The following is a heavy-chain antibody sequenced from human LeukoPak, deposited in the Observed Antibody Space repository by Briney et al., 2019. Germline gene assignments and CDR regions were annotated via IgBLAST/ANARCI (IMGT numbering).Heavy chain of an antibody. D-gene: IGHD6-6*01. CDR1: GGSISSSGSY. Sequence: PSETLSLTCTVSGGSISSSGSYWGWIRQPPGKGLEWIGSIYYSGNTYNPSLKSRVTISVDSSKNQFSLNLTSVNAADTAVYYCARVMAARREDLNWFDPWGQGTLVTVSS. V-gene: IGHV4-39*07. CDR2: IYYSGNT. CDR3: ARVMAARREDLNWFDP. J-gene: IGHJ5*02.